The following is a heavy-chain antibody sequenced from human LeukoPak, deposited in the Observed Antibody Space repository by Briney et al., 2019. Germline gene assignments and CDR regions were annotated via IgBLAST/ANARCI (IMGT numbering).Heavy chain of an antibody. CDR2: INPNSGGT. J-gene: IGHJ4*02. V-gene: IGHV1-2*02. Sequence: ASVKVSCKASGYTFTDYYMHWVRQAPGQGLEWMGWINPNSGGTNYAQKFQGRVTMTRDTSISTAYMELSRLRSDDTAVYYCARVDIVVVPAARAGDYWGQGTLVTVSS. CDR1: GYTFTDYY. D-gene: IGHD2-2*01. CDR3: ARVDIVVVPAARAGDY.